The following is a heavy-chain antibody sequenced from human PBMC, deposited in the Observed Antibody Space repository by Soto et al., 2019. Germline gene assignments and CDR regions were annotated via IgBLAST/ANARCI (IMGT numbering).Heavy chain of an antibody. CDR3: ANKEGYMYGGNYFYGMDV. Sequence: GGSLRLSCAASGFSLSRYDMHWVRQAPGKGLEWVAVITYDGGSRFYAGSVKGRFTVSRDNSKNTLYLQLKYLRDDDTAVYYCANKEGYMYGGNYFYGMDVWGQGTTVTVSS. V-gene: IGHV3-30*18. CDR2: ITYDGGSR. CDR1: GFSLSRYD. J-gene: IGHJ6*02. D-gene: IGHD3-10*01.